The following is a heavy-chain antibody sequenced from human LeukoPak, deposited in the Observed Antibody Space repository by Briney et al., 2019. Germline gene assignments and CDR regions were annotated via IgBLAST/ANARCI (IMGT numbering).Heavy chain of an antibody. D-gene: IGHD3-10*01. J-gene: IGHJ4*02. CDR2: IYYSGST. Sequence: SETLSLTCTVSGGSISSSSYYWGWIRQPPGKGLEWIGSIYYSGSTYYNPSLKSRVTISVDTSKNQFSLKLSFVTAADTAVYYCARDLIVPVGLTGSGSYSTDYWGQGTLVSVSS. CDR3: ARDLIVPVGLTGSGSYSTDY. V-gene: IGHV4-39*07. CDR1: GGSISSSSYY.